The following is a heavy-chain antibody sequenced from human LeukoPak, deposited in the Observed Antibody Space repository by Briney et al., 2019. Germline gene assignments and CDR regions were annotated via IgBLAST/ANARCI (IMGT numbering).Heavy chain of an antibody. CDR2: ISGTGGST. J-gene: IGHJ3*02. Sequence: PGGSLRLSCAASGFTFSSYAMTWVRQAPGKGLEWVSAISGTGGSTYYADSVKGRFAISRDNTKNTLYLQMDSLRVEDTAVYYCAKAEQQLVVKDAFNIWGQGTMVTVSS. CDR1: GFTFSSYA. CDR3: AKAEQQLVVKDAFNI. D-gene: IGHD6-13*01. V-gene: IGHV3-23*01.